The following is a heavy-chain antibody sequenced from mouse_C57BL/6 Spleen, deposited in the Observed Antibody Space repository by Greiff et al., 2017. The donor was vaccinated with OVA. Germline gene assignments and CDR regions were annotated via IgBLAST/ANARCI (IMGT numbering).Heavy chain of an antibody. Sequence: EVKLVESGEGLVKPGGSLKLSCAASGFTFSSYAMSWVRQTPEKRLEWVAYISSGGDYIYYADTVKGRFTISRDNARNTLYLQMSSLKSEDTAMYYCTRGANWDDPYWYFDVWGTGTTVAVSS. CDR2: ISSGGDYI. CDR3: TRGANWDDPYWYFDV. D-gene: IGHD4-1*01. J-gene: IGHJ1*03. CDR1: GFTFSSYA. V-gene: IGHV5-9-1*02.